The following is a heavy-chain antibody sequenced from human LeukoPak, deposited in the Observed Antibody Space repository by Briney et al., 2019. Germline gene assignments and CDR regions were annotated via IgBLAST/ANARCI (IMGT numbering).Heavy chain of an antibody. J-gene: IGHJ5*02. D-gene: IGHD6-19*01. CDR3: ARSAVAGKFDP. CDR1: SGSISTSNYY. V-gene: IGHV4-39*07. Sequence: KTSETLSLTCTVSSGSISTSNYYWGWVRQPPGKALEWIGNIFYSGSTYYSPSLKSRVTISLDTSRNQFSLKLNSVTAADTAVYYCARSAVAGKFDPWGQGTLVTVSS. CDR2: IFYSGST.